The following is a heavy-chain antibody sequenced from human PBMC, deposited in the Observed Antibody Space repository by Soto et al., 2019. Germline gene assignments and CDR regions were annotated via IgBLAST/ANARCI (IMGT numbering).Heavy chain of an antibody. J-gene: IGHJ4*02. CDR3: ARAPGRMPDY. CDR1: GFTVSSNY. D-gene: IGHD2-2*01. CDR2: IYTGGHT. Sequence: EVQLVETGGDLIQPGGSLRLSCAASGFTVSSNYMSWVRQAPGKGLEWVSIIYTGGHTNYAGSVKGRFSISRDSSKNTLYLRMNSLRADDTAVYYCARAPGRMPDYWGQGTLVTVSS. V-gene: IGHV3-53*02.